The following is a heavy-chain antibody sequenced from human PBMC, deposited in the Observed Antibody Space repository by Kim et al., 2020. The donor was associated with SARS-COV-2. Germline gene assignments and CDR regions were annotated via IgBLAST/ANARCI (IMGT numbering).Heavy chain of an antibody. CDR2: IYYSGTT. CDR1: GGSIRNNYYY. V-gene: IGHV4-31*03. D-gene: IGHD3-10*01. Sequence: SETLSLTYTVSGGSIRNNYYYWSWIRQHPGKGLEWIGYIYYSGTTYYNPSLKSRVIVSLDTSKNQFSLNLSSVTAADTAVYYCVRDGSPMVPPNGMDVWGQGTTVTVSS. J-gene: IGHJ6*02. CDR3: VRDGSPMVPPNGMDV.